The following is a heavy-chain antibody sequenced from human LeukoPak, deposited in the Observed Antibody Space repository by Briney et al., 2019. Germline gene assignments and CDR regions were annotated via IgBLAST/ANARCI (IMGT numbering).Heavy chain of an antibody. V-gene: IGHV1-8*01. Sequence: ASVKVSCKASGYTFTSYDINWVRQATGQGLEWMGWMNPNSGNTGYAQKFQGRVTITRNTSISTAYMELSSLRSEDTAVYYCARGFKKQLASYYYYYYMDVWGKGTTVTISS. CDR2: MNPNSGNT. J-gene: IGHJ6*03. D-gene: IGHD6-13*01. CDR3: ARGFKKQLASYYYYYYMDV. CDR1: GYTFTSYD.